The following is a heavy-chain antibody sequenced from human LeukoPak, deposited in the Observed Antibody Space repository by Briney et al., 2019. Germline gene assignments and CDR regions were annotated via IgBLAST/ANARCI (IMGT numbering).Heavy chain of an antibody. CDR1: GFSFNTYW. CDR3: AKDQGIQLWLKYFQH. D-gene: IGHD5-18*01. CDR2: ISGSGGTT. J-gene: IGHJ1*01. V-gene: IGHV3-23*01. Sequence: GGSLRLSCAASGFSFNTYWMTWVRQAPGKGLEWVSAISGSGGTTLYADSVKGRFTISRDNSKSTLYLQMNSLRAEDTAVYYCAKDQGIQLWLKYFQHWGQGTLVTVSS.